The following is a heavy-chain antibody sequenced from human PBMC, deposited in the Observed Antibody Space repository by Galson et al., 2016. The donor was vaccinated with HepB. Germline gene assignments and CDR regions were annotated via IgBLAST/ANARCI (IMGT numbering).Heavy chain of an antibody. CDR3: ARMRLIRFDY. J-gene: IGHJ4*02. Sequence: ETLSLTCAVYNGSFSGYYWTWIRQPPGKGLEWIGEINYSGSTNYNPSLKSRVTISIDTSKNQSSLKLSSVTAADTAVYYCARMRLIRFDYWGQGTLVIVSS. CDR1: NGSFSGYY. D-gene: IGHD3-16*01. CDR2: INYSGST. V-gene: IGHV4-34*01.